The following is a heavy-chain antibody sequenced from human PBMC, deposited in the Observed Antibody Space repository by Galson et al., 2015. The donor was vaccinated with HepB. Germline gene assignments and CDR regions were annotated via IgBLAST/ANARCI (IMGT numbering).Heavy chain of an antibody. CDR2: ISGSGGRT. CDR3: AKNPPWGCSSTSCSDANQDYYFDY. Sequence: SLRLSCAASGFTFRSYAMSWVRQGPGKGLEWVSDISGSGGRTYSADSVKGRFTISRDNSKNTLYLQMNSLRAEDTAVYYCAKNPPWGCSSTSCSDANQDYYFDYWGQGTLVTVSS. J-gene: IGHJ4*02. D-gene: IGHD2-2*01. V-gene: IGHV3-23*01. CDR1: GFTFRSYA.